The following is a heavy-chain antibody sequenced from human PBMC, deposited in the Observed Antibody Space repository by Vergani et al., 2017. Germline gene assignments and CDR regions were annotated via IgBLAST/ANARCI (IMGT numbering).Heavy chain of an antibody. CDR3: VKDAGSYENCFDS. CDR2: LTGCGGST. D-gene: IGHD1-26*01. Sequence: EVQLLESGGSLKQPGGSVRLSCAASGFTFSTYAMHWVRQAPGKGLEWVSTLTGCGGSTYYANSFKGRFIISRDNSRDTLYLQMNSLRPEDKATYYCVKDAGSYENCFDSWGQGTLVTVSS. J-gene: IGHJ5*01. V-gene: IGHV3-23*01. CDR1: GFTFSTYA.